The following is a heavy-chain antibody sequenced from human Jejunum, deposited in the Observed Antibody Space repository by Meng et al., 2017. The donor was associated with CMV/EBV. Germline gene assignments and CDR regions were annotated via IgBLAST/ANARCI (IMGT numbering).Heavy chain of an antibody. Sequence: SGVTFSNYPMHWVRQAPGEGLEWVAVISYDGKVKLYADSVKGRFTISRDDSKNTLYLQMNSLRSDDTAMYYCARDPLRGYGDYFDYWGQGTLVTVSS. CDR1: GVTFSNYP. CDR2: ISYDGKVK. V-gene: IGHV3-30*04. CDR3: ARDPLRGYGDYFDY. D-gene: IGHD3-22*01. J-gene: IGHJ4*02.